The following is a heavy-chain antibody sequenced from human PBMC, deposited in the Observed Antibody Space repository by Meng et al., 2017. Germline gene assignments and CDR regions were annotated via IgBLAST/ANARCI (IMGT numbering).Heavy chain of an antibody. CDR3: ARGGVHGSGWSDH. J-gene: IGHJ5*02. CDR1: GGSFSGYY. V-gene: IGHV4-34*01. CDR2: INHSGST. D-gene: IGHD6-19*01. Sequence: SETLSLTCAVYGGSFSGYYWSWIRQPPGKGLEWIGEINHSGSTNYNPSLKSRVTISVDTSKNQFSLKLSSVTAADTAVYYCARGGVHGSGWSDHWGQGTLVTVSS.